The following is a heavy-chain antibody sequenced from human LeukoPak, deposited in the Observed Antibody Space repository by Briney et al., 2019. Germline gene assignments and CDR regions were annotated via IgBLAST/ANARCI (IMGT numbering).Heavy chain of an antibody. CDR3: ARVPYGSGTYYFDY. D-gene: IGHD3-10*01. J-gene: IGHJ4*02. V-gene: IGHV4-30-4*01. CDR2: ISYSGSP. CDR1: GGSINSGDAY. Sequence: PSQTLSLTCNVSGGSINSGDAYWSWIRQPPGKSLEWIGYISYSGSPYYNPSLRGRVAISGDTSENQFALRLGSVTAADTAVYYCARVPYGSGTYYFDYWGQGILVTVSS.